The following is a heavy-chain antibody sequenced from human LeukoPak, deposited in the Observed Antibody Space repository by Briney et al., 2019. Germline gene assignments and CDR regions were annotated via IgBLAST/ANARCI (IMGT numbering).Heavy chain of an antibody. V-gene: IGHV3-20*04. Sequence: GGSLRLSCAASGFTFDDYGMSWVRQAPGKGLEWVSGINLNGRSRGYADSVKGRFTISRDTSKNTLYLQMNRLTADDTAVYSCAKGGGADWFDPWGQGTLVIVSS. J-gene: IGHJ5*02. CDR1: GFTFDDYG. D-gene: IGHD6-25*01. CDR2: INLNGRSR. CDR3: AKGGGADWFDP.